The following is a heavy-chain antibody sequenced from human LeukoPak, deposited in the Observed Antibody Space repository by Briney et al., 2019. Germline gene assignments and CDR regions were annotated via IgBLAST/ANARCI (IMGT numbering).Heavy chain of an antibody. CDR3: TRPWGI. J-gene: IGHJ4*02. D-gene: IGHD3-16*01. CDR1: GFTFSEYW. Sequence: GGSPRLSCAASGFTFSEYWMHWVRLTPGRRLVWVARINGDGSDTTYADSVKGRFTISRDNAKNTVYLQMNSLTAEDTAVYYCTRPWGIWGQGALVTVSS. CDR2: INGDGSDT. V-gene: IGHV3-74*03.